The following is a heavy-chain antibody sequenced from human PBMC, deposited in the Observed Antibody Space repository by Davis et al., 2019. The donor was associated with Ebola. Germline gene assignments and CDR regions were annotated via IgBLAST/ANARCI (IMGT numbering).Heavy chain of an antibody. J-gene: IGHJ4*02. CDR3: ARAGCTTCYTDY. V-gene: IGHV1-69*10. CDR2: IIPFLGKA. CDR1: GYTFTSFG. Sequence: SVTVSCKASGYTFTSFGIIWVRQAPGLGPEWMGGIIPFLGKADYAQNFRGRLTITADKSTSTVYMELNSLTSEDTAVYFCARAGCTTCYTDYWGQGTLVTVSS. D-gene: IGHD2-2*02.